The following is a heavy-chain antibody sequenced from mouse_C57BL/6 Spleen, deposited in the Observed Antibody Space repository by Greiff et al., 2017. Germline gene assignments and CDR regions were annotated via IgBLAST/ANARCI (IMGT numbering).Heavy chain of an antibody. CDR1: GYTFTDYE. V-gene: IGHV1-15*01. CDR2: SDPETGGT. J-gene: IGHJ1*03. Sequence: QVQLQQSGAELVRPGASVTLSCQASGYTFTDYEMHWVNQTAVHGLECIGASDPETGGTAYNPKFKDKAILTADKSSSTAYTEPRSLTSEGPAVYTCTSSGVRGWGTGTTLTVSS. CDR3: TSSGVRG.